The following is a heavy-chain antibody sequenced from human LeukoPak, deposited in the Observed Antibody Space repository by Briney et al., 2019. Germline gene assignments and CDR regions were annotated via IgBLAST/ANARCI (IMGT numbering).Heavy chain of an antibody. CDR1: GFTFTNAW. V-gene: IGHV3-15*01. Sequence: PGGSLRLSCAASGFTFTNAWMSWVRQAPGKGLEWVGCIKSKIDGGTTDYAAPVKGRFTISRDDSKNTLYLQMNSLKTEDTAVYCCTTDMTLRTLLWFGDVHQASDQGIDIWGQGTMVTVSS. CDR3: TTDMTLRTLLWFGDVHQASDQGIDI. J-gene: IGHJ3*02. D-gene: IGHD3-10*01. CDR2: IKSKIDGGTT.